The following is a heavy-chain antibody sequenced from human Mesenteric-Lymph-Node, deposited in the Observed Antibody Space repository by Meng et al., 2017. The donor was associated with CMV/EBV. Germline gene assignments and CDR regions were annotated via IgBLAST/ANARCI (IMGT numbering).Heavy chain of an antibody. J-gene: IGHJ4*02. V-gene: IGHV1-2*06. CDR1: GYTFTGYY. CDR3: AIEGGTSSGLDY. CDR2: INPNSGGT. D-gene: IGHD2-15*01. Sequence: CKASGYTFTGYYMHWVRQAPGQGLEWMGRINPNSGGTNYAQKFQGRVTMTRDTSASTAYMELSSLRSEDTAVYYCAIEGGTSSGLDYWGQGTLVTVSS.